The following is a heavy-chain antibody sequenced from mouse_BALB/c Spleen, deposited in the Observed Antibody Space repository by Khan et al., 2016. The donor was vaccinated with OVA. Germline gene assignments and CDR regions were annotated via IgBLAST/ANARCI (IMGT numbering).Heavy chain of an antibody. J-gene: IGHJ3*01. CDR2: IYPGSDST. CDR3: ARAGWDVFAY. CDR1: GYTFTDYV. D-gene: IGHD4-1*01. Sequence: QVQLKESGPELVKPGASVKMSCKASGYTFTDYVMNWVKQRNGQGLEWIGQIYPGSDSTYYNEKFKGKATLTADRSARTAYMQLSNLTSEDSAVYFCARAGWDVFAYWGQGTLVTVSA. V-gene: IGHV1-77*01.